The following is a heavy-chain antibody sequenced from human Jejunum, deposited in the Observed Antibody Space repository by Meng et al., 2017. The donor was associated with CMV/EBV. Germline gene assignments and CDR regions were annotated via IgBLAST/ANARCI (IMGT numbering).Heavy chain of an antibody. CDR1: GDSINNQF. V-gene: IGHV4-4*07. Sequence: VHLQAPVPVLVSPPDALSLTCSVSGDSINNQFWSWLRQPAGKKLEWIGRISSSGNTNYTPSFKSRVIMSLDTSNNQFFLKLTSVTAADTALYYCARGESRGYYYFDYWGQGILVTVSS. CDR3: ARGESRGYYYFDY. J-gene: IGHJ4*02. CDR2: ISSSGNT. D-gene: IGHD3-22*01.